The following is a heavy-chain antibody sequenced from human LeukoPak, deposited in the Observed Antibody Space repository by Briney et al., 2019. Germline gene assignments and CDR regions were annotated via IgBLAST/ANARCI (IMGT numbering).Heavy chain of an antibody. CDR2: IYPGDSDT. V-gene: IGHV5-51*01. CDR3: ARHIGYSFNSDYDY. Sequence: GGSLRISCTASGYSFTDHWIGWVRQVPGKGLEWMGIIYPGDSDTTYSPSFQGHVTISADKSISTAYLQWSSLKASDTAMYYCARHIGYSFNSDYDYWGQGTLVTVSS. J-gene: IGHJ4*02. CDR1: GYSFTDHW. D-gene: IGHD5-18*01.